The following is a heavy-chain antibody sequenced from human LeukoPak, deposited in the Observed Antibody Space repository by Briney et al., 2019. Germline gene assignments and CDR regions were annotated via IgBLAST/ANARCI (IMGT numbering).Heavy chain of an antibody. J-gene: IGHJ6*03. Sequence: GGSLRLSCAASRFTFSSYGMSWVRQAPGKGLEWVSGISSSGGSTYYADSVKGRFTISRDNSRNTLYLQMNSLRAEDTAVYYCAKDFRFYYMDVWGKGTTVTISS. CDR2: ISSSGGST. D-gene: IGHD3-3*01. CDR3: AKDFRFYYMDV. CDR1: RFTFSSYG. V-gene: IGHV3-23*01.